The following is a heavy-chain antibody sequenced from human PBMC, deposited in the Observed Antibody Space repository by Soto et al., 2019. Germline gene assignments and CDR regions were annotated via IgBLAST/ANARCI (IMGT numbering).Heavy chain of an antibody. V-gene: IGHV1-69*01. Sequence: QVQLVQSGAEVKKPGSSVKVSCKASGYIFSSYAISWVRQAPGQGLEWVGGIFPIFGRANYAQKFQGRVTITADESTSRGYMELSSLRSEDTAVFFCARQLERGLYYFDLWGQGTLITVSS. CDR1: GYIFSSYA. J-gene: IGHJ4*02. CDR3: ARQLERGLYYFDL. CDR2: IFPIFGRA. D-gene: IGHD1-1*01.